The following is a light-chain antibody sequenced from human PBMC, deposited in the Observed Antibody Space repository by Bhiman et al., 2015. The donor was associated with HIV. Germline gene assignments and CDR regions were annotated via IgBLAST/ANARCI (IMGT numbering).Light chain of an antibody. J-gene: IGLJ2*01. CDR2: EVS. CDR1: SSDVGGYNY. V-gene: IGLV2-8*01. CDR3: QSYDSINHILV. Sequence: QSALTQPPSASGSPGQSVTISCTGTSSDVGGYNYVSWYQQHPGKAPKLMIYEVSKRPSGVPDRFSGSIDSSSNSASLTISGLKTEDEADYYCQSYDSINHILVFGGGTKLTVL.